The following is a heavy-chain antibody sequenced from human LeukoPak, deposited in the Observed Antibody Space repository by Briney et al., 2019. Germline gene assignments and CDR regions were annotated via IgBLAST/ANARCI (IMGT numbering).Heavy chain of an antibody. D-gene: IGHD4-17*01. CDR2: INPSGGST. Sequence: ASVKVSCKASGYTFTSYYMHWVRQAPGQGLEWMGIINPSGGSTSYAQKFQGRVTITADESTSTAYMELSSLRSEDTAVYYCARTTVTTPYYYYYGMDVWGQGTTVTVSS. J-gene: IGHJ6*02. V-gene: IGHV1-46*01. CDR3: ARTTVTTPYYYYYGMDV. CDR1: GYTFTSYY.